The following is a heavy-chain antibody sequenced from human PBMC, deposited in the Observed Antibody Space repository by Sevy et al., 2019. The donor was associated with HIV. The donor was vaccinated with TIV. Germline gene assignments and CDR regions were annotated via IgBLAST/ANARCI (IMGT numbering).Heavy chain of an antibody. J-gene: IGHJ4*02. V-gene: IGHV3-72*01. CDR1: GFTFSDHY. CDR2: IRNKADSYTT. D-gene: IGHD6-13*01. CDR3: ATHAGIAAAGRGFDY. Sequence: GGSLRLSCAASGFTFSDHYMEWVRQAPGKGLEWVGRIRNKADSYTTEYAASVKGGFTISRDDSKNSQYLLMNRLKTEDTAVYYCATHAGIAAAGRGFDYWGQGTLVTVSS.